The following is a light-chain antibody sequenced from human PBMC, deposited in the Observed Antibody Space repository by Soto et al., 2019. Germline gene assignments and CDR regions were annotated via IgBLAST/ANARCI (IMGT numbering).Light chain of an antibody. CDR3: SSYTSSSTPV. V-gene: IGLV2-14*01. CDR2: DVS. Sequence: QSALTQPASVSGSPGQAITISCTGTSSDVGGYNYFSWYQQQPGKAPKLMVYDVSNRPSGVSNRFSGSKSGNTASLTISGLQGEDEADYYCSSYTSSSTPVFGGGTKLTVL. J-gene: IGLJ2*01. CDR1: SSDVGGYNY.